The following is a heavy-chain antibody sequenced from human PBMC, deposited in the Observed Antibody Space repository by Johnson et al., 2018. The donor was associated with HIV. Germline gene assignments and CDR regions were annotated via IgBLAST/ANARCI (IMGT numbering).Heavy chain of an antibody. CDR3: VRGNDGSYFSDAFDI. CDR2: ISYDGSKK. V-gene: IGHV3-30*04. Sequence: QVQLVESGGGVVQPGRSLRLSCAASGFTFSSYAMHWVRQAPGKGLEWVAVISYDGSKKYYADSVKGRFTIYRDNSKSTLYLQMNSLIAEDTAVYHCVRGNDGSYFSDAFDIWGQGEMVTVSS. D-gene: IGHD1-26*01. J-gene: IGHJ3*02. CDR1: GFTFSSYA.